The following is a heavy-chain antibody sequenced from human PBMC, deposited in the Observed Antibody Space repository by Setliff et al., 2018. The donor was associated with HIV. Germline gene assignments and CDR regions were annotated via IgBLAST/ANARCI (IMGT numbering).Heavy chain of an antibody. D-gene: IGHD2-2*01. J-gene: IGHJ6*03. CDR3: ARGLTAANYQNYYYMDV. CDR2: ISPNNGDT. CDR1: GYTFIDYF. V-gene: IGHV1-2*02. Sequence: GTSVKVSCKASGYTFIDYFMHWVRQAPGQGLEWMGWISPNNGDTNIPQKFQGRVTMTRDTSISTAYMELSSLRSEDTAVYYCARGLTAANYQNYYYMDVWGKGTTVTVSS.